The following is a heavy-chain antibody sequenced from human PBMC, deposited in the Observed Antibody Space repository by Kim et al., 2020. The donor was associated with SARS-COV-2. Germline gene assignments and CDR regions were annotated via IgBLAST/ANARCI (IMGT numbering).Heavy chain of an antibody. CDR1: GGSFSGYY. CDR2: INHSGST. V-gene: IGHV4-34*01. Sequence: SETLSLTCAVYGGSFSGYYWSWIRQPPGKGLEWIGEINHSGSTNYNPSLKSRVTISVDTSKNQFSLKLSSVTAADTAVYYCARGWIAAAGRGYFQHWGQGTLVTVSS. J-gene: IGHJ1*01. D-gene: IGHD6-13*01. CDR3: ARGWIAAAGRGYFQH.